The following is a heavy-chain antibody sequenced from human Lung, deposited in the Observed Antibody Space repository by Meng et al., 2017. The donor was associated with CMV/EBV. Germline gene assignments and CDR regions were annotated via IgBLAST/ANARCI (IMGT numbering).Heavy chain of an antibody. CDR3: ASEDGYGSGSYFGDY. V-gene: IGHV3-33*01. J-gene: IGHJ4*02. Sequence: GFTFSNYGMHWVRQAPGKGLEWVAMIWYDGSKKFYADSVKGRFTISRDNSKNTLYLQMNNLSVEDMAVYYCASEDGYGSGSYFGDYWSQGTLVTVSS. CDR1: GFTFSNYG. D-gene: IGHD3-10*01. CDR2: IWYDGSKK.